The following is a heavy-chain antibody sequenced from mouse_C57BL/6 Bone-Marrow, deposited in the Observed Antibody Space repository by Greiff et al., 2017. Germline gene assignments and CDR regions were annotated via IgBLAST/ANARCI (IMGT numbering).Heavy chain of an antibody. CDR3: ARWDGNYFGDY. CDR1: GYTFTSYW. J-gene: IGHJ2*01. V-gene: IGHV1-69*01. D-gene: IGHD2-1*01. Sequence: VQLQQPGAELVMPGASVKLSCKASGYTFTSYWMHWVKQRPGQGLEWIGEIDPSDSYTNYNQKFKGKSTLTVDKSASTAYMQLSSLTSEDSAVYYCARWDGNYFGDYWGQGTTLTVSS. CDR2: IDPSDSYT.